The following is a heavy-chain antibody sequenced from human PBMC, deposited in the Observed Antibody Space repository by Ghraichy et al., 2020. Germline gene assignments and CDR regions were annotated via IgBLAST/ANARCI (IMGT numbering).Heavy chain of an antibody. CDR3: AKGYCSSTSCYGAFDI. Sequence: SETLSLTCAVYGGSFSGYYWSWIRQPPGKGLEWIGEINHSGSTNYNPSLKSRVTISVDTSKNQFSLKLSSVTAADTAVCYCAKGYCSSTSCYGAFDIWGQGTMVTVSS. J-gene: IGHJ3*02. CDR1: GGSFSGYY. D-gene: IGHD2-2*01. V-gene: IGHV4-34*01. CDR2: INHSGST.